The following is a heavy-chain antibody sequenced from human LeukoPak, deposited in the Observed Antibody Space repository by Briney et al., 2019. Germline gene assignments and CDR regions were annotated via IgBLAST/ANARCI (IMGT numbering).Heavy chain of an antibody. Sequence: GGSLRLSCVASGFTFSSYCMSWVRQAPGKGLEWVANIQEGSDKYYVDSVKGRFTIFRDNAKNSLYLQMNSLRAEDTAVYYCARCFDSWGQGTMVTVSS. CDR1: GFTFSSYC. J-gene: IGHJ3*02. CDR2: IQEGSDK. V-gene: IGHV3-7*05. CDR3: ARCFDS.